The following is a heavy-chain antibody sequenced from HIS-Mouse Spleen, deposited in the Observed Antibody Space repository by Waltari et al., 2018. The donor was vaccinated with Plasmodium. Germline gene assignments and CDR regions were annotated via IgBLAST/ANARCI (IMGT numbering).Heavy chain of an antibody. V-gene: IGHV4-59*01. Sequence: QVQLQESGPGLVKPSETLSLTCTVSGGSISSYYWSWIRQPPGKGLEWIAYIYYSGSTNYNPPRKSRVTISVDTSKNQFSLKLSSVTAADTAVFYCARGGYSSSSYYFDYWGQGTLVTVSS. CDR1: GGSISSYY. CDR2: IYYSGST. J-gene: IGHJ4*02. CDR3: ARGGYSSSSYYFDY. D-gene: IGHD6-6*01.